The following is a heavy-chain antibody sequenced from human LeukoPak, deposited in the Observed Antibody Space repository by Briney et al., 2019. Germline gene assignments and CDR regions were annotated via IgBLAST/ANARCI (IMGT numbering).Heavy chain of an antibody. CDR2: ISYDGSNK. CDR1: GFTFSSYA. CDR3: AREPSLGESSGYYFDY. Sequence: PGRSLRLSCAASGFTFSSYAMHWVRQAPGKGLEWVAVISYDGSNKYYADSVKGRFTISRDNSKNTLYLQMNSLRAEDTAVYYCAREPSLGESSGYYFDYWGQGTLVTVSP. D-gene: IGHD3-22*01. J-gene: IGHJ4*02. V-gene: IGHV3-30-3*01.